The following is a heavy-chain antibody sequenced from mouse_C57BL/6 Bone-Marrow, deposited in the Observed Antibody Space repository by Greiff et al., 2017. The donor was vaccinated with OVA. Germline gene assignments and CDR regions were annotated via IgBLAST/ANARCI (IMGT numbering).Heavy chain of an antibody. J-gene: IGHJ1*03. CDR2: ISNGGGST. Sequence: EVQRVESGGGLVQPGGSLKLSCAASGFTFSDYYMYWVRQTPEKRLEWVAYISNGGGSTYYPDTVKGRFTISRDNAKNTLYLQMSRLKSEDTAMYYCARYYYGSRHWYFDVWGTGTTVTVSS. V-gene: IGHV5-12*01. CDR3: ARYYYGSRHWYFDV. D-gene: IGHD1-1*01. CDR1: GFTFSDYY.